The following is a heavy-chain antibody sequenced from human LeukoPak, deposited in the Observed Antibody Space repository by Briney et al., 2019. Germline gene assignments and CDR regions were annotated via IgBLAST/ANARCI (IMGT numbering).Heavy chain of an antibody. V-gene: IGHV5-51*01. CDR3: ARHAPGSPYYYDSSGNWFDP. D-gene: IGHD3-22*01. CDR1: GHSFTSYW. CDR2: IYPGDSDT. Sequence: GGSLKISCKGSGHSFTSYWIGWVRQMPGKGLEWMGIIYPGDSDTRYSPSFQGQVTISADKSISTAYLQWSSLKASDTAMYYCARHAPGSPYYYDSSGNWFDPWGQGTLVTVSS. J-gene: IGHJ5*02.